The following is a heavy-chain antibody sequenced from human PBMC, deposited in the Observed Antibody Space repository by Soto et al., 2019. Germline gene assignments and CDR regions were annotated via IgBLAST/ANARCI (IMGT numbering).Heavy chain of an antibody. V-gene: IGHV4-31*03. CDR1: GGSISSGGYY. CDR3: ARDQNRVATNGMDV. D-gene: IGHD5-12*01. J-gene: IGHJ6*02. Sequence: SETLSLTCTVSGGSISSGGYYWSWIRQHPGKGLEWIGYIYYSGSTYYNPSLKSRVTISVDTSKNQFSLKLSSVTAADTAVYYCARDQNRVATNGMDVWGQWTTVTVSS. CDR2: IYYSGST.